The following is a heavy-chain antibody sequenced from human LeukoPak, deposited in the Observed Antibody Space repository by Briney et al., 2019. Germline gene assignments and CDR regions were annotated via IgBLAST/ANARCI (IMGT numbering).Heavy chain of an antibody. CDR3: AGYKDIVVVVAGGAFDI. V-gene: IGHV4-59*01. J-gene: IGHJ3*02. CDR1: GGSISSYY. D-gene: IGHD2-15*01. CDR2: IYYSGST. Sequence: PSETLSLTCTVSGGSISSYYWSWIRQPPGKGLEGIGYIYYSGSTNYNPSLKSRVTISVDTSKNQFSLKLSSVTAADTAVYYCAGYKDIVVVVAGGAFDIWGQGTMVTVSS.